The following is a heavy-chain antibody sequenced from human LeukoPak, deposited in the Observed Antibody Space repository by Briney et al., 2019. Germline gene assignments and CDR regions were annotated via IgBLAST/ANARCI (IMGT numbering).Heavy chain of an antibody. CDR3: ARGFDFWSGYYIGFDY. Sequence: PSETLSLTCTVSGGSISSGSYYWSWILQPAGKGLEWIGRIYTSGSTNYNPSLKSRVTISVDTSKNQFSLKLSSVTAADTAVYYCARGFDFWSGYYIGFDYWGQGTLVTVSS. J-gene: IGHJ4*02. D-gene: IGHD3-3*01. CDR2: IYTSGST. CDR1: GGSISSGSYY. V-gene: IGHV4-61*02.